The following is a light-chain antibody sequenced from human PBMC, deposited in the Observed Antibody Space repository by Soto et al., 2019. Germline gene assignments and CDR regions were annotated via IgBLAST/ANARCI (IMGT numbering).Light chain of an antibody. Sequence: GDRVTITCRASQGIYNFLAWYQQQPGKAPKLLIHTTSTLQSGVPSRFSGSGSGTEFTLTISSLQPEDFATYYCQHRHSYPITFGQGTRLEIK. CDR1: QGIYNF. CDR2: TTS. J-gene: IGKJ5*01. V-gene: IGKV1-9*01. CDR3: QHRHSYPIT.